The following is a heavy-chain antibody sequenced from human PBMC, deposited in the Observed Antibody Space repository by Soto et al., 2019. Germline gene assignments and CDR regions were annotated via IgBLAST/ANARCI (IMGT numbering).Heavy chain of an antibody. J-gene: IGHJ5*02. CDR2: INHGGST. CDR1: GGSFSGYY. Sequence: PSQTMSLTCAVYGGSFSGYYWSWIPQPPRKGLQWFGEINHGGSTNYNPSLNSRVTISVDTSKNHFSLKRSSVTAADTAVYYCATGRYFDWFLHRKNWFDPWGQGTLVTVAS. D-gene: IGHD3-9*01. V-gene: IGHV4-34*01. CDR3: ATGRYFDWFLHRKNWFDP.